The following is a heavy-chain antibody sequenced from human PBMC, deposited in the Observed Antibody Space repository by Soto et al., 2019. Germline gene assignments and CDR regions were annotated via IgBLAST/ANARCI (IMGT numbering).Heavy chain of an antibody. J-gene: IGHJ5*02. CDR2: IRNTGTT. V-gene: IGHV4-31*03. Sequence: QVQLQESGPGLVKPSQTLALTCTVSGGSISSGNYYWTWIRQHPGKGLEWIGYIRNTGTTYNNPSPVSRVTISRDTTKNLFSLNLSSVTAADTAVYYWARGVGQVAPANNWFDAWGQGILVTVSS. CDR1: GGSISSGNYY. D-gene: IGHD1-26*01. CDR3: ARGVGQVAPANNWFDA.